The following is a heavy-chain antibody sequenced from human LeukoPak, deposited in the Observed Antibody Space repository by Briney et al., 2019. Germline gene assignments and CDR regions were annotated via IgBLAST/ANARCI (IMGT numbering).Heavy chain of an antibody. CDR1: GFTFSSYG. J-gene: IGHJ6*02. Sequence: PGGSLRLSCAASGFTFSSYGMHWVRQAPGKGLEWVAVISYDGSNKYYADSVKGRFTISRDNSKNTLYLQMNSLRAEDTAVYYCASSALRYFDWFPNYYYYGMDVWGQGTTVTVSS. CDR2: ISYDGSNK. CDR3: ASSALRYFDWFPNYYYYGMDV. D-gene: IGHD3-9*01. V-gene: IGHV3-30*03.